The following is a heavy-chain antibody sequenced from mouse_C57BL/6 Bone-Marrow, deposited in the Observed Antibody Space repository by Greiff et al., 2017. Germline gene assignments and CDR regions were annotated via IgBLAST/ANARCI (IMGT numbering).Heavy chain of an antibody. V-gene: IGHV14-4*01. CDR2: IDPENGDT. Sequence: EVKLQQSGAELVRPGASVKLSCTASGFNIKDDYMHWVKQRPEQGLEWIGWIDPENGDTEYASKFQGKATITADTSSNTAYLQLSSLTSEDTAVYYCTTYSQEDYWGQGTTLTVSS. CDR3: TTYSQEDY. CDR1: GFNIKDDY. D-gene: IGHD2-12*01. J-gene: IGHJ2*01.